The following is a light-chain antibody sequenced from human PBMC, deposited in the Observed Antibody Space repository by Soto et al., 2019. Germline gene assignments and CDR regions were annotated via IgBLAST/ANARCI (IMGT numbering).Light chain of an antibody. CDR1: QNIGNY. CDR3: QHSYNTPLT. V-gene: IGKV1-39*01. Sequence: DIQMTQSPSSLSASVGDRVTVSCRASQNIGNYLNLYQQKSGQAPKVLISDASSLQSGVPSRFSVSGSVTDFTLTISSLQPEDYATYYCQHSYNTPLTVGGGTKVEI. J-gene: IGKJ4*01. CDR2: DAS.